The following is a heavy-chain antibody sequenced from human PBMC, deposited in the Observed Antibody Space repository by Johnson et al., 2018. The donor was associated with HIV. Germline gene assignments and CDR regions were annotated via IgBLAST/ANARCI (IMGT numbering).Heavy chain of an antibody. D-gene: IGHD4-17*01. Sequence: MLLVESGGGLVQPGGSLRLSCAASGFTVSSNYMSWVRQAPGKGLEWVSVIYSGGGTYYADSVKGRLTISRDNSKNTLYLQMNSLRAADTAVYYCAREGTVSYGGAFDIWFQGTMVTVSS. CDR2: IYSGGGT. CDR3: AREGTVSYGGAFDI. V-gene: IGHV3-66*01. J-gene: IGHJ3*02. CDR1: GFTVSSNY.